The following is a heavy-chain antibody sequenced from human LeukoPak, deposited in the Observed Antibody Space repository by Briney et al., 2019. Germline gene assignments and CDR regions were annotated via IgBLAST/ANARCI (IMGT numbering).Heavy chain of an antibody. CDR1: GFTFGDYA. Sequence: GGSLRLSCTASGFTFGDYAMSWFRQAPGKGLEWVAVISYDGSNKYYADSVKGRFTISRDNSKNTLYLQMNSLRAEDTAVYYCAKVRTGYDTLEYYFDYWGQGTLVTVSS. D-gene: IGHD3-3*01. CDR3: AKVRTGYDTLEYYFDY. J-gene: IGHJ4*02. CDR2: ISYDGSNK. V-gene: IGHV3-30*04.